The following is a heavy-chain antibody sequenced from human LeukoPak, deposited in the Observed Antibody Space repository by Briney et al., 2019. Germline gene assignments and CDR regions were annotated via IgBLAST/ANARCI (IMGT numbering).Heavy chain of an antibody. J-gene: IGHJ4*02. Sequence: PSETLSLTCTVSGGSIISYYWSWIRQPPGKGLEWIGYIHYSGSTNYNPSLKSRVTISVDTSKNQFSLKLSSVTAADTAVHYCARARGYSYGRIDYWGQGTLVTVSS. CDR1: GGSIISYY. CDR3: ARARGYSYGRIDY. CDR2: IHYSGST. D-gene: IGHD5-18*01. V-gene: IGHV4-59*12.